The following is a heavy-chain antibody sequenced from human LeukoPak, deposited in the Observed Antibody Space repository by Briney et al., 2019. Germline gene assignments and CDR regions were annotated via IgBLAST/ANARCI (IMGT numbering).Heavy chain of an antibody. Sequence: DSVKGRFTISRDNAKNSVYLQMNSLRAEDTAVYYCARGPNTYYFDYWSQGTLVTVSS. V-gene: IGHV3-7*01. J-gene: IGHJ4*02. CDR3: ARGPNTYYFDY.